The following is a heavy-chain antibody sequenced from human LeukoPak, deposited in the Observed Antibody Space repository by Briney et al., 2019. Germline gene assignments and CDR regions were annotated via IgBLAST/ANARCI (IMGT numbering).Heavy chain of an antibody. J-gene: IGHJ4*02. CDR3: TTTPRGGWDRYYFDY. V-gene: IGHV1-69*06. Sequence: GASVKVSCKASGGTFSSYAISWVRQAPGQGLEWMGGIIPIFGTANYAQKFQGRVTITADKSTSTAYMELSSLRSEDTAVYYCTTTPRGGWDRYYFDYWGQGTLVTVSS. D-gene: IGHD6-19*01. CDR1: GGTFSSYA. CDR2: IIPIFGTA.